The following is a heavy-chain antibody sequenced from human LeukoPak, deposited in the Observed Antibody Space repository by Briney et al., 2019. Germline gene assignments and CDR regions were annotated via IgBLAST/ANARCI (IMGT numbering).Heavy chain of an antibody. CDR1: GFTFSSYG. V-gene: IGHV3-30*18. D-gene: IGHD2-15*01. CDR3: AKDGPGYCSGGSCSYYFDY. CDR2: ISYDGSNK. Sequence: GRSLRLSCAASGFTFSSYGMHWVRQAPGKGLEWVAVISYDGSNKYYADSVKGRFTISRDNSKNTLYLQMNSLRAEDTAVYYCAKDGPGYCSGGSCSYYFDYWSQGTLVTVSS. J-gene: IGHJ4*02.